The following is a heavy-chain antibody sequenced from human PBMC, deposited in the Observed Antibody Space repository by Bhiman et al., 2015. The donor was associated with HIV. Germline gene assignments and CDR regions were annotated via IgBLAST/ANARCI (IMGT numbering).Heavy chain of an antibody. V-gene: IGHV3-33*06. CDR3: AKGHYVWGSYRSLDY. CDR1: GFTFSNYW. Sequence: VQLVESGGGLVQPGGSLRLSCVASGFTFSNYWMSWVRQAPGKGLEWVAVIWFDGSNKYYADSVKGRFTISRDNSKNTLYLQMNSLRAEDTAVYYCAKGHYVWGSYRSLDYWGQGTLVTVSS. J-gene: IGHJ4*02. CDR2: IWFDGSNK. D-gene: IGHD3-16*02.